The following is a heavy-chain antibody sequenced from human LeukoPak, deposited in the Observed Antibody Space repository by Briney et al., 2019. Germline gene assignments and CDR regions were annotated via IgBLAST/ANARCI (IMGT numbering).Heavy chain of an antibody. CDR1: GGSISSSNW. J-gene: IGHJ4*02. CDR3: AARGTYCSGGSCYEGYYFDY. V-gene: IGHV4-4*02. CDR2: IYHSGST. Sequence: NPSETLSLTCAVSGGSISSSNWWSWVRQPPGKGLEWIGEIYHSGSTNYNPSLKSRVTISVDKSKNQFSLKLSSVTAADTAVYYCAARGTYCSGGSCYEGYYFDYWGQGTLVTVSS. D-gene: IGHD2-15*01.